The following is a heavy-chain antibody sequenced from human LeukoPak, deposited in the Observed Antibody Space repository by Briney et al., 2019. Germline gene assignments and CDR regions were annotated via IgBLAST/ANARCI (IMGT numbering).Heavy chain of an antibody. CDR1: GFTFDDYA. J-gene: IGHJ6*02. CDR3: AKDMLGVVTHYGMDV. CDR2: ISWYSGSI. V-gene: IGHV3-9*01. Sequence: PGGSLRLSCAASGFTFDDYAMRWVRQAPGKGLECVSGISWYSGSIGYADSVKGRFTISRDNAKNSLYLQMNSLRAEDTALYYCAKDMLGVVTHYGMDVWGQGTTVTVSS. D-gene: IGHD3-3*01.